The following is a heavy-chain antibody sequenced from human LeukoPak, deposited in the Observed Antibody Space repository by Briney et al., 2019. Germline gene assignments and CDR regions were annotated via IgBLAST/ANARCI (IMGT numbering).Heavy chain of an antibody. Sequence: GGSLRLSCAASGFTLSSYEMNWVRQAPGKGLEWVSYISSSGTTIYYADSVKGRFTISRANAKNSMYLQMNSLRAEDTAVYYCARRYCSSTSCLIDYWGQGTLVTVSS. J-gene: IGHJ4*02. V-gene: IGHV3-48*03. CDR1: GFTLSSYE. CDR2: ISSSGTTI. CDR3: ARRYCSSTSCLIDY. D-gene: IGHD2-2*01.